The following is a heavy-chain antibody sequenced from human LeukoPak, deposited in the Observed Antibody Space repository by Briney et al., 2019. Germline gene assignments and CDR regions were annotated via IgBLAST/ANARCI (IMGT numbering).Heavy chain of an antibody. Sequence: GGSLRLSCAASGFAFSSYGMHWVRQAPGKGLEWVAVISYDGSNKYYADSVKGRFTISRDNSKNTLYLQMNSLRAEDTAVYYCAKDSSPNGSGWYGYFDLWGRGTLVTVSS. CDR1: GFAFSSYG. CDR3: AKDSSPNGSGWYGYFDL. CDR2: ISYDGSNK. D-gene: IGHD6-19*01. V-gene: IGHV3-30*18. J-gene: IGHJ2*01.